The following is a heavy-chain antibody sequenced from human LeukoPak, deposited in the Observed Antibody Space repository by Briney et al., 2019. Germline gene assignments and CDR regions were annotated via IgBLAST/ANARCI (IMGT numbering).Heavy chain of an antibody. Sequence: PGGPLRFSCAASGFTFRGYSMNGVRQAPGKGLEWVSYISSSSSTIYYADSVKGRFTISRDNAKNSLYLQMNSLRAEDTAVYYCGRDLDDYWGQGTLVTVSS. V-gene: IGHV3-48*01. CDR3: GRDLDDY. J-gene: IGHJ4*02. D-gene: IGHD1-1*01. CDR2: ISSSSSTI. CDR1: GFTFRGYS.